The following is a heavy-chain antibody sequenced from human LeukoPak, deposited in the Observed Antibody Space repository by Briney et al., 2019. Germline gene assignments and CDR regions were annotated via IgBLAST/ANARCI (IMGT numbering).Heavy chain of an antibody. J-gene: IGHJ4*02. CDR2: IYYSGST. CDR3: ARLWSGYDIDSDY. CDR1: GGSISSYY. V-gene: IGHV4-59*08. D-gene: IGHD5-12*01. Sequence: SETLSLTCTVSGGSISSYYWSWIRQPPGKGLEWIGYIYYSGSTNYNPSLKSRVTISVATSKNQFSLKLSSVTAADTAVYYCARLWSGYDIDSDYWGQGTLVTVSS.